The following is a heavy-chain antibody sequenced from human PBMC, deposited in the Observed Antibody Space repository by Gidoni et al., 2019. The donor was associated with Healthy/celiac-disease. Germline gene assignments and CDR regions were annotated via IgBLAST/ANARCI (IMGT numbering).Heavy chain of an antibody. Sequence: QVQLVESGGGVVQPGRSLRLSCAASGFTFSSYAMHWVRQAPGKGLEWVAVISYDGSNKYYADSVKGRFTISRDNSKNTLYLQMNSLRAEDTAVYYCAKGLAITMVRGAVGWFDPWGQGTLVTVSS. V-gene: IGHV3-30*18. CDR3: AKGLAITMVRGAVGWFDP. D-gene: IGHD3-10*01. CDR2: ISYDGSNK. J-gene: IGHJ5*02. CDR1: GFTFSSYA.